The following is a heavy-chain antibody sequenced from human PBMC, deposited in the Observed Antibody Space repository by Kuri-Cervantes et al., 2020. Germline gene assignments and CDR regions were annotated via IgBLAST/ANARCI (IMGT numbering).Heavy chain of an antibody. CDR3: ARALGGNLGYCSSTSCQQYYFDY. CDR2: IYRSGSP. Sequence: SETLSLTCAVSGYSISSGYYWGWIRQPPGKGLEWIGSIYRSGSPSYNPSLKSRVTISVDTSKNEFSLKLSSVTAADTAVYYCARALGGNLGYCSSTSCQQYYFDYWGQGTLVTVSS. D-gene: IGHD2-2*01. CDR1: GYSISSGYY. V-gene: IGHV4-38-2*01. J-gene: IGHJ4*02.